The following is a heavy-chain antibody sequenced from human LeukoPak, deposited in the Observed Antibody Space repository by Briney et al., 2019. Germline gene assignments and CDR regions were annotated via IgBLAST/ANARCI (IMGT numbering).Heavy chain of an antibody. Sequence: PGGSLRLSCAASGFTFSSYAMHWVRQAPGKGLEWVAVISYDGSNKYYADSVKGRFTISRDNSKNTLYLQMNSLRAEDTAVYYCARDRGDITMVRGVMLQEFDYWGQGTLVTVSS. D-gene: IGHD3-10*01. CDR2: ISYDGSNK. J-gene: IGHJ4*02. V-gene: IGHV3-30-3*01. CDR1: GFTFSSYA. CDR3: ARDRGDITMVRGVMLQEFDY.